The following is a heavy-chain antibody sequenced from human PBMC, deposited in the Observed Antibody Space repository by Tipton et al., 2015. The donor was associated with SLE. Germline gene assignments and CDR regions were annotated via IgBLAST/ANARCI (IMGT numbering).Heavy chain of an antibody. D-gene: IGHD2-15*01. CDR2: IYYSGST. Sequence: TLSLTCTVSGGSISSGGYFWSWIRQHPGKGLEWIGYIYYSGSTYYNPSLKSRVTISVDTSKNQFSLKLSSVTAADTAVYYCARYCSGGSCSGDYWGQGTLVTVSS. CDR3: ARYCSGGSCSGDY. CDR1: GGSISSGGYF. V-gene: IGHV4-31*03. J-gene: IGHJ4*02.